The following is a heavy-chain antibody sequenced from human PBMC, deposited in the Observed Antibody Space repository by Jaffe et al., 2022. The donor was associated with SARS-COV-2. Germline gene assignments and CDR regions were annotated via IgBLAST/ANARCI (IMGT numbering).Heavy chain of an antibody. V-gene: IGHV3-7*01. CDR2: IKQDGSEK. D-gene: IGHD3-3*01. Sequence: EVQLVESGGGLVQPGGSLRLSCAASGFTFSSYWMSWVRQAPGKGLEWVANIKQDGSEKYYVDSVKGRFTISRDNAKNSLYLQMNSLRAEDTAVYYCARDAYDFWSRPPDAFDIWGQGTMVTVSS. CDR3: ARDAYDFWSRPPDAFDI. CDR1: GFTFSSYW. J-gene: IGHJ3*02.